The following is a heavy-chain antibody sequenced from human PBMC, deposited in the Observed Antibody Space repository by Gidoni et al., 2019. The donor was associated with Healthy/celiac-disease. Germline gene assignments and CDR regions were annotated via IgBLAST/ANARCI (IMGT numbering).Heavy chain of an antibody. CDR3: ARSEYSSGWYFDY. J-gene: IGHJ4*02. CDR1: GSTFSSYD. V-gene: IGHV3-48*03. D-gene: IGHD6-19*01. CDR2: ISSSVSTI. Sequence: EVQLVESGGGLVQPGGSLRLSFAASGSTFSSYDMNWVRQAPGKGLEWVSYISSSVSTIYYAASVKGRFTISRDNAKNSLYLQMNSLRAEDTSVYYCARSEYSSGWYFDYWGRGTLVTVSS.